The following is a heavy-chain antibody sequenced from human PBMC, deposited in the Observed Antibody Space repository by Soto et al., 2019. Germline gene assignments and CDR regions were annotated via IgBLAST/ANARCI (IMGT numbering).Heavy chain of an antibody. CDR2: IYHSGNT. V-gene: IGHV4-31*03. Sequence: QVQLQESGPGLVKPSQTLSLTCTVSGGSISSCGYYWIWIRQHQGQGLEWIGYIYHSGNTYYNPSLKTRVTMSADTSKNPFSMKLTSGTAADTAVYYCVRVRENMLLGWFDPGGQGTLVTVSS. D-gene: IGHD2-15*01. CDR1: GGSISSCGYY. CDR3: VRVRENMLLGWFDP. J-gene: IGHJ5*02.